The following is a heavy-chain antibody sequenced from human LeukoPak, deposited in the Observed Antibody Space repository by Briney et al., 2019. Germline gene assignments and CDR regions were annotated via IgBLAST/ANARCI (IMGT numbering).Heavy chain of an antibody. CDR2: ISGSGGST. Sequence: GGSLRLPCAASGFTFSSYAMSWVRQAPGKGLEWVSAISGSGGSTYYADSVKGRFTISRDNSKNTLYLQMNSLRAEDTAVYYCANAHSPFTFYFDYWGQGTLVTVSS. V-gene: IGHV3-23*01. CDR3: ANAHSPFTFYFDY. D-gene: IGHD2/OR15-2a*01. J-gene: IGHJ4*02. CDR1: GFTFSSYA.